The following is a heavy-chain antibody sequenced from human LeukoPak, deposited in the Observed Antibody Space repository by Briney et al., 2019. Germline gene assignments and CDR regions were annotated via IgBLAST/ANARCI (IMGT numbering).Heavy chain of an antibody. D-gene: IGHD3-22*01. CDR3: VRGGYYDSSTYYDY. CDR2: ITSSSSTI. CDR1: GFIFSSYS. Sequence: GGSLRLSCAASGFIFSSYSMNWVRQAPGKGLEWVSYITSSSSTIFYADSVKGRFTISRDNAKKSLYLQMNSLRDEDTAVYYCVRGGYYDSSTYYDYWGQGTLVTVSS. J-gene: IGHJ4*02. V-gene: IGHV3-48*02.